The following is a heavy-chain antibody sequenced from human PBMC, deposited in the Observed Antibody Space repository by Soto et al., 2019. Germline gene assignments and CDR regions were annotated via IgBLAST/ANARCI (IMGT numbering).Heavy chain of an antibody. Sequence: EVQLVEAGGGLVQPGGSLRLSCAVSGFTFMSFWMHWVRQAPGEGLLWVSRINTDGSSTSYADSVKGRFSISRDNAKNTLYLQMNSLRVEDTAMYYCAKTGEDTVGLSYWGQATLVTVSS. CDR1: GFTFMSFW. V-gene: IGHV3-74*01. CDR2: INTDGSST. CDR3: AKTGEDTVGLSY. J-gene: IGHJ1*01. D-gene: IGHD1-26*01.